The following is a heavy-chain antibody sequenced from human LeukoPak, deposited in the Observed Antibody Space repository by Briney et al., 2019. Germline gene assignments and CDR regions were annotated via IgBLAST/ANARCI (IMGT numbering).Heavy chain of an antibody. CDR3: AREPARCSGGSCPVDY. CDR2: ISDDGNYI. J-gene: IGHJ4*02. V-gene: IGHV3-21*04. CDR1: GFTFSNFG. D-gene: IGHD2-15*01. Sequence: GGSLRLSCAASGFTFSNFGMNWVRQAPGKGLEGVSSISDDGNYIYYGDSVKGRFTISRDNANNSLDLQMHSLRAEDTAVYYCAREPARCSGGSCPVDYWGQGTLVTVSS.